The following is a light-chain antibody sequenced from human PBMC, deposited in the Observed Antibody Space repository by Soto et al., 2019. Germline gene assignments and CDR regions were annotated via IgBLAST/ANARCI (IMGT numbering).Light chain of an antibody. J-gene: IGKJ1*01. CDR3: QQYNSYSVT. CDR1: QGISNY. CDR2: KAS. Sequence: DIHMNHSPSAMSASVGDRVTITCRASQGISNYLAWFQQKPGKAPKLLIYKASSLESGVPSRFSGSGSGTEFTLTISSLQPDDFATYYCQQYNSYSVTFGQGTKVDIK. V-gene: IGKV1-5*03.